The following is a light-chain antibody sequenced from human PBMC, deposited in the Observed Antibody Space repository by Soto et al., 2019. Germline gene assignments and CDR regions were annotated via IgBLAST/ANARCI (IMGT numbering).Light chain of an antibody. CDR2: EVS. CDR3: LSYTSSITWV. CDR1: TSDVGGYNF. J-gene: IGLJ3*02. V-gene: IGLV2-14*01. Sequence: QSALTQPASVSGSPGQSITISCTGTTSDVGGYNFVSWHQQHPGKAPKLMIYEVSNRPSGVSHRFSGSKSGNTASLTISGLQAEDEADYYCLSYTSSITWVFGGGTQLTVL.